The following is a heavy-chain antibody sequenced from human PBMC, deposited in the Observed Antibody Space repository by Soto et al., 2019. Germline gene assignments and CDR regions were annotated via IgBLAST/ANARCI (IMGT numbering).Heavy chain of an antibody. CDR1: GDSVNTFY. Sequence: SETLCLTCTVSGDSVNTFYWSWVRQPAGKGLEWIGRIFSSGSSSFNPSLERRVAMSVDRSKNHFSLNLGSVTAADMAVYYCAREGSYSAYNFAHGIQLWSFDFWGQGAMVTVSS. J-gene: IGHJ4*02. CDR2: IFSSGSS. CDR3: AREGSYSAYNFAHGIQLWSFDF. V-gene: IGHV4-4*07. D-gene: IGHD5-12*01.